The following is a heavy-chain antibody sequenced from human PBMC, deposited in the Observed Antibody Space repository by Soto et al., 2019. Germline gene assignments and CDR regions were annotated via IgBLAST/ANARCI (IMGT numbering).Heavy chain of an antibody. CDR2: ISGSGGST. V-gene: IGHV3-23*01. Sequence: PGGSLRLSCAASGFTFSSYAMSWVRQAPGKGLEWVSAISGSGGSTYYADSVKGRFTISRDNSKNTLYLQMNSLRAEDTAVYYCAKKLFTVVAATRTRFDYRAQRTLDTGSS. J-gene: IGHJ4*02. D-gene: IGHD2-15*01. CDR1: GFTFSSYA. CDR3: AKKLFTVVAATRTRFDY.